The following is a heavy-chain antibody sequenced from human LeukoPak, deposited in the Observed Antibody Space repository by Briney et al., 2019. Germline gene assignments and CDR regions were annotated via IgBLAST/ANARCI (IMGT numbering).Heavy chain of an antibody. D-gene: IGHD2-2*01. CDR1: GGSISSGNYY. Sequence: SETLSLTCTVSGGSISSGNYYWSWIRQPAGKGLEWIGRIYISGSTNYNPSLKSRVTISVDTSKNQFSLKLNSVTAADTAVYYCARGVRYCSSTSCYASSYFDYWGQGTLVTVSS. J-gene: IGHJ4*02. V-gene: IGHV4-61*02. CDR2: IYISGST. CDR3: ARGVRYCSSTSCYASSYFDY.